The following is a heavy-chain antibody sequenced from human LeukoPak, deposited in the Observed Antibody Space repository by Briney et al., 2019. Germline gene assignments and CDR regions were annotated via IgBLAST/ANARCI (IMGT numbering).Heavy chain of an antibody. Sequence: ASVKVSCKASGYTFIDYSIHWVRQAPGQGLGWMGDINPNNGDTNFAPEFQGRVTMTRDTSITTAFMELSSLRYADTAIYYCATHCSGAACFDYWGQGTLVTVSS. D-gene: IGHD2-15*01. J-gene: IGHJ4*02. CDR3: ATHCSGAACFDY. CDR2: INPNNGDT. CDR1: GYTFIDYS. V-gene: IGHV1-2*02.